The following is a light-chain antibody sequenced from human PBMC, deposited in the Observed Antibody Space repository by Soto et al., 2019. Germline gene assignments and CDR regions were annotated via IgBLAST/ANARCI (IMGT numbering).Light chain of an antibody. Sequence: EIVLTQSPATLSLSPGERATLSCRASQSVSSYLAWYQQKPGQAPRLLIYDASNRATGIPARFSGSGSGTDFILTISSLEPEDFAVYYCQQHSNWPLTFGGGTKVDI. V-gene: IGKV3-11*01. CDR2: DAS. J-gene: IGKJ4*01. CDR1: QSVSSY. CDR3: QQHSNWPLT.